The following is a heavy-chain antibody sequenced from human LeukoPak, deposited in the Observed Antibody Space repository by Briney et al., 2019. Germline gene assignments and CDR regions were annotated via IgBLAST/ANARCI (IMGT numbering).Heavy chain of an antibody. CDR3: ARSPSSNWEDYFYYYMDV. CDR2: ISGSGDST. CDR1: GFTFSSYV. Sequence: TGGSLRLSCAASGFTFSSYVMNWVRQTPGKGLEWVSSISGSGDSTFYADSVKGRFSISRDNSKNTPYLQINSLRAEDTAVYSCARSPSSNWEDYFYYYMDVWGKGTMVTVSS. V-gene: IGHV3-23*01. J-gene: IGHJ6*03. D-gene: IGHD6-13*01.